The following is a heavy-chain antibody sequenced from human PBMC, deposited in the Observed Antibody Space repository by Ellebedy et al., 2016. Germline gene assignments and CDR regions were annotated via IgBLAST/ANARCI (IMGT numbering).Heavy chain of an antibody. CDR1: GFTFSSYW. J-gene: IGHJ6*02. V-gene: IGHV3-7*01. D-gene: IGHD3-22*01. Sequence: GGSLRLSXAASGFTFSSYWMSWVRQAPGKGLEWVANIKQDGSEKYYADSVKGRFTISRDNSKNTLYLQMNSLRAEDTAVYYCAKDLRSYDSSPGGMDVWGQGTTVTVSS. CDR3: AKDLRSYDSSPGGMDV. CDR2: IKQDGSEK.